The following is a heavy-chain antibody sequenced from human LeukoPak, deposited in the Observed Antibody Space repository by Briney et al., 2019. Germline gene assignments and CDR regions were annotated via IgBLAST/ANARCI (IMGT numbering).Heavy chain of an antibody. J-gene: IGHJ4*02. CDR3: AKAAAGYFDWFLYLDY. CDR2: ISGSGGST. V-gene: IGHV3-23*01. Sequence: GGSLRLSCAASGFTFSSYAMSWVRQAPGKGLEWVSAISGSGGSTYYADSVKGRFTISRDNSKNTLYLQMNSLRAEDTAVYYCAKAAAGYFDWFLYLDYWGQGTLVTVSS. CDR1: GFTFSSYA. D-gene: IGHD3-9*01.